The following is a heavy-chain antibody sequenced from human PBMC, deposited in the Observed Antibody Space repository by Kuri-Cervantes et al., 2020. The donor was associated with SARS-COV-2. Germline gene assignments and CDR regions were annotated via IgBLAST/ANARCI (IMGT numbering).Heavy chain of an antibody. CDR1: GYTFNSYA. CDR3: ARSGKRTTVTTLGY. J-gene: IGHJ4*02. Sequence: ASVKVSCKASGYTFNSYAMHWVRQAPGQRLEWMGWINAGNGNTKYSQKFQGRVTITRDTSASTAYMELSSLRSEDTAVYYCARSGKRTTVTTLGYWGQGTLVTVSS. V-gene: IGHV1-3*01. D-gene: IGHD4-17*01. CDR2: INAGNGNT.